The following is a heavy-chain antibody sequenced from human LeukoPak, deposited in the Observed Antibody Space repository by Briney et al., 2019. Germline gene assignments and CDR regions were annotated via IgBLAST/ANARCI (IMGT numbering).Heavy chain of an antibody. V-gene: IGHV3-9*03. CDR3: AKGISSGYPDAFDI. CDR2: ISWNSGSI. CDR1: GFPFDDYA. J-gene: IGHJ3*02. Sequence: PGRSLRLSCAASGFPFDDYAMHWVRQAPGKGLEGVSGISWNSGSICYADSVKGRFTISRDNAKNSLYLQMNSLRAEDMALYYCAKGISSGYPDAFDIWGQGTMVTVSS. D-gene: IGHD3-22*01.